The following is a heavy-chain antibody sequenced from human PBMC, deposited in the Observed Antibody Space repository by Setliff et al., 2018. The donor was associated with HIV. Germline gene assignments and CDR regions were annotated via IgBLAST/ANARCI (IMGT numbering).Heavy chain of an antibody. CDR1: GYSFTDYY. V-gene: IGHV1-2*04. CDR3: ARGMDYYDTSGYYQYYFDY. D-gene: IGHD3-22*01. J-gene: IGHJ4*02. Sequence: GASVKVSCKASGYSFTDYYIHWVRQAPGQGLEWMGWINPKSDGTNYAQKFQGWITMTRDTSISTAYMELSRLIYDDTAVYYCARGMDYYDTSGYYQYYFDYWGQGTLVTVSS. CDR2: INPKSDGT.